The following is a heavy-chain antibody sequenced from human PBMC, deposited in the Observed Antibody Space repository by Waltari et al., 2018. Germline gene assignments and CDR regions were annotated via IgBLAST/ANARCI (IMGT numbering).Heavy chain of an antibody. D-gene: IGHD2-2*01. V-gene: IGHV4-59*12. CDR2: ISGGSGTT. Sequence: QVQLQESGPGLVKPSETLSLTCVVSGGSFSGNYWAWIRQPPGKGLEWIGYISGGSGTTDYNPSLMHRVTISRDTSKTQFSLNLTSGTAADTAIYYCARGDTNSDYWGRGLLVTVSS. CDR3: ARGDTNSDY. J-gene: IGHJ4*02. CDR1: GGSFSGNY.